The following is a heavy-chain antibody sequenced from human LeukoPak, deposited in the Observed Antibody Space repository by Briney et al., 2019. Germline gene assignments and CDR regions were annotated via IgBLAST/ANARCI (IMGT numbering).Heavy chain of an antibody. V-gene: IGHV1-69*13. Sequence: SVKVSCKASGGTFSSYAISWVRQAPGQGLEWMGGIIPNSGTTNYTQRFQGRVTIIADESTSTAYMELNSLISEDTAVYYCARSTPIVRYCSDGGCNEAGYYYYGMDVWGQGTTVTVSS. CDR3: ARSTPIVRYCSDGGCNEAGYYYYGMDV. D-gene: IGHD2-15*01. CDR2: IIPNSGTT. CDR1: GGTFSSYA. J-gene: IGHJ6*02.